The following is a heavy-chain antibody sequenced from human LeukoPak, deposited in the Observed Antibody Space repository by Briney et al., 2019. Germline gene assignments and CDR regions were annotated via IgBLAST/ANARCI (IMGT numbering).Heavy chain of an antibody. CDR2: IYYSGST. V-gene: IGHV4-59*01. J-gene: IGHJ4*02. CDR3: ARGLGGSYHY. D-gene: IGHD1-26*01. Sequence: TSETLSLTCTVSGGSISSYYWSWIRQPPGKGLEWIGYIYYSGSTNYNPSLKSRVTISVDTSKNQFSLKLRSVTAADTAVYYCARGLGGSYHYWGQGTLVTVSS. CDR1: GGSISSYY.